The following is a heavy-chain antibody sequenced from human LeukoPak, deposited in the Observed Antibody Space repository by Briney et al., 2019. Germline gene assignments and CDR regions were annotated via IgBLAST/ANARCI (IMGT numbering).Heavy chain of an antibody. CDR1: GDSISSGDYY. D-gene: IGHD4-17*01. CDR3: ARRTVTTGYFDY. Sequence: SETLSLTCTVSGDSISSGDYYWSWIRQPAGKGLEWIGRISSSGSTNYNPSLKSRVTISVDTSKNQFSLKLSSVTAADTAVYYCARRTVTTGYFDYWGQGTLVTVSS. V-gene: IGHV4-61*02. J-gene: IGHJ4*02. CDR2: ISSSGST.